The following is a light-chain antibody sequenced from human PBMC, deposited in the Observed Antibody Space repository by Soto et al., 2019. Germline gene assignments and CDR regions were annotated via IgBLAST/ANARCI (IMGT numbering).Light chain of an antibody. V-gene: IGKV3-15*01. CDR2: DAS. CDR3: QHYHQWPSFS. J-gene: IGKJ2*01. CDR1: QSVATY. Sequence: EIVMTQSPATLSVSAGERVTLSCRASQSVATYVTWYQQKPGQAPRLLIYDASIRSTDVPARFSGSGSGTDFTLTISSLQSEDVAVYYCQHYHQWPSFSFGPGTKLEIK.